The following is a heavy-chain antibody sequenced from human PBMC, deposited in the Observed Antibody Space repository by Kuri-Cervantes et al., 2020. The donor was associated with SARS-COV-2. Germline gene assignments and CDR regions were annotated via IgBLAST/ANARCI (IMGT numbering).Heavy chain of an antibody. V-gene: IGHV3-23*01. D-gene: IGHD3-3*01. J-gene: IGHJ6*03. CDR3: ARDGFWSGYYYYYYYMDV. Sequence: LSLTCAVYGGSFSGYYWSWIRQAPGKGLEWVSAISGSGGSTYYADSVKGRFTIARDNSKNTLYLQMNSLRAEDTAVYYCARDGFWSGYYYYYYYMDVWGKGTTVTVSS. CDR2: ISGSGGST. CDR1: GGSFSGYY.